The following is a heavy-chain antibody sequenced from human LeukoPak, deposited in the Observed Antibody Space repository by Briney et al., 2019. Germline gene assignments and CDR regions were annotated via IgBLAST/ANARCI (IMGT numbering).Heavy chain of an antibody. J-gene: IGHJ4*02. Sequence: GGSLILSCAASGFTFSSHLMHWVRQAQGTGLVWVSSVKSDGTATNYADSVKGRFTISRDNAKNTLYLQLNSLRVEDTAVYYCVRKFATGDWGQGTLVTVSS. CDR1: GFTFSSHL. V-gene: IGHV3-74*01. CDR2: VKSDGTAT. CDR3: VRKFATGD. D-gene: IGHD1-14*01.